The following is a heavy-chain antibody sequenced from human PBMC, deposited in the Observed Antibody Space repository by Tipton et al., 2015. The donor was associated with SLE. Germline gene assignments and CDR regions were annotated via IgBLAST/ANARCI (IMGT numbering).Heavy chain of an antibody. J-gene: IGHJ6*02. D-gene: IGHD5-12*01. CDR3: ARWNAMDV. CDR1: GFTFSSHE. Sequence: SLRLSCAASGFTFSSHEMNWVRQAPGKGLEWVSYISSSGSAMYYADSVKGRFTISRDNAQNSLNLQMNRLRAEDTAVYYCARWNAMDVWGQGTTVTVSS. CDR2: ISSSGSAM. V-gene: IGHV3-48*03.